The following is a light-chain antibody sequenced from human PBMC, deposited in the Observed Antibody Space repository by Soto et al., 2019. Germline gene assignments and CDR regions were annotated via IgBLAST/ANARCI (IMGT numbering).Light chain of an antibody. Sequence: ETVLTQSPGALSLSPGERVTLSCRTSQSVCSRCFAWYQQKPGQSPRLLIYGASTRATGIPDRFSGSGSGTDFTLTISRLEPEDFAVYYCQHYGTTPLTFGQGTKVEIK. J-gene: IGKJ1*01. CDR2: GAS. CDR1: QSVCSRC. CDR3: QHYGTTPLT. V-gene: IGKV3-20*01.